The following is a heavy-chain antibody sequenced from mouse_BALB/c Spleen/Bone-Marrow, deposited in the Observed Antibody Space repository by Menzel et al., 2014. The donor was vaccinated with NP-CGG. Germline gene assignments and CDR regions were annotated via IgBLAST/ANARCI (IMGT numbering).Heavy chain of an antibody. CDR2: INPSNGGT. D-gene: IGHD4-1*01. Sequence: QVQLQQSGAELVKPGVSVKLSCKASGYTFTNYYMYWVKQRPGQDLEWIGEINPSNGGTNLNEKFKSKATLTVDKSSSTAYMQLSSLTSEGSAVYYCTTLGRFAYWGQGTLVTVSA. J-gene: IGHJ3*01. V-gene: IGHV1S16*01. CDR1: GYTFTNYY. CDR3: TTLGRFAY.